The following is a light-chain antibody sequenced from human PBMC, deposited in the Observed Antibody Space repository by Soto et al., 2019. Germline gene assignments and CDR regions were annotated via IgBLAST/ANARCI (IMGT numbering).Light chain of an antibody. J-gene: IGKJ2*01. Sequence: EIVLTQSPGTLSLSPGERATLSCRASQSVSSSSLAWYQQKPGQAPRLLIYGASSRATGIPDRFSGSGSGTDFILTISRLEPEDFAVFYCQQYGNSPHTFDQGTRLEIK. CDR1: QSVSSSS. CDR3: QQYGNSPHT. CDR2: GAS. V-gene: IGKV3-20*01.